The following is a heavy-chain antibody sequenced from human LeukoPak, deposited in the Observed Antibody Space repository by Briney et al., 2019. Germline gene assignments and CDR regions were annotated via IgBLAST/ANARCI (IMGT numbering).Heavy chain of an antibody. CDR3: ARDVVVINYYYYGMDV. V-gene: IGHV4-39*02. D-gene: IGHD3-22*01. CDR1: GGSISSSSYY. J-gene: IGHJ6*02. Sequence: SETLSLTCTVSGGSISSSSYYWGWIRQPPGKGLEWIGSIYYNGSTYYNPSLKSRVTISVDTSKNQFSPKLSSVTAADTAVYYCARDVVVINYYYYGMDVWGQGTTVTVSS. CDR2: IYYNGST.